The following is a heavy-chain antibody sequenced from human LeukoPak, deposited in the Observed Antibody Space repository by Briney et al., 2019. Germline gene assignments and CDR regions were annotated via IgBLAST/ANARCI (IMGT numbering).Heavy chain of an antibody. CDR2: ITPGGGT. CDR3: ARDRYGDGFAHFDY. V-gene: IGHV1-2*02. J-gene: IGHJ4*02. Sequence: ASVKVSCKASGYTFTGYHMHWVRQAPGQGLEWMGWITPGGGTNYPQKFQGRVAITWDTSITTAYMDLSWLTSDDTAVYYCARDRYGDGFAHFDYWGQGALVIVSS. D-gene: IGHD5-24*01. CDR1: GYTFTGYH.